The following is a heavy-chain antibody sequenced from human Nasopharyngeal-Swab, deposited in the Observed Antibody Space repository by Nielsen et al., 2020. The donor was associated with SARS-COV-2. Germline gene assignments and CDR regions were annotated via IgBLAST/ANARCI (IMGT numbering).Heavy chain of an antibody. V-gene: IGHV3-21*04. CDR2: ISGSGSYV. J-gene: IGHJ6*02. CDR3: AKDTETGEGIYLWEGGMDV. CDR1: GFTFNTYS. Sequence: GESLKISCAGSGFTFNTYSMIWVRQVPGEGLEWVSSISGSGSYVYYADSVKGRFTISKDSAKNSLYLQMNSLRTEDTALYYCAKDTETGEGIYLWEGGMDVWGQGTTVTVSS. D-gene: IGHD5-18*01.